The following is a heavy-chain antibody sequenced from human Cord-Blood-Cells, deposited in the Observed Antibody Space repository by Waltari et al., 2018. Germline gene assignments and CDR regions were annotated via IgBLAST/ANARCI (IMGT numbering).Heavy chain of an antibody. V-gene: IGHV5-51*01. CDR1: GYSFTSYW. CDR3: ASHQGVEQQLVPDYYYMDV. CDR2: IYPGDSDT. Sequence: EVQLVQSGAEVKKPGESLKISCKGSGYSFTSYWIGWVRQMPGKGLEWMGIIYPGDSDTRYSRSFQGQVTISADKSISTAYLQWSSLKASDTAMYYCASHQGVEQQLVPDYYYMDVWGKGTTVTVSS. J-gene: IGHJ6*03. D-gene: IGHD6-13*01.